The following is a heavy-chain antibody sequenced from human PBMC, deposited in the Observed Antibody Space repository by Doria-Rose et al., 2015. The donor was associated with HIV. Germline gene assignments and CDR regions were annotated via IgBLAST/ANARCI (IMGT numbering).Heavy chain of an antibody. V-gene: IGHV2-26*01. Sequence: QITLKESGPVLVKPTETLTLTCTVSGVSLSSPGMGVSWIRQPPGKALGRLANIFSDDERSYNTSLKSRLTISRGTSKSQVVLTMTDMDPVDTATYYCARIKSSRWYHKYYFDFWGQGTLVIVSA. CDR3: ARIKSSRWYHKYYFDF. CDR1: GVSLSSPGMG. CDR2: IFSDDER. D-gene: IGHD6-13*01. J-gene: IGHJ4*02.